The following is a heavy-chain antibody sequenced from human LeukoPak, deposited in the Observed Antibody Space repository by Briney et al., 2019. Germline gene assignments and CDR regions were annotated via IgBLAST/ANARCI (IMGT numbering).Heavy chain of an antibody. Sequence: SQTLSLTCGLSGDSVSSNYAAWNWIRQSPSRGLEWLGMTYFRSKWYNDYAVSVRSRIIITPETSRNQFSLQLNSVTPEDTAVYYCAKGSLEGGFDYWGQGSLVIFSS. D-gene: IGHD3-16*01. J-gene: IGHJ4*02. CDR1: GDSVSSNYAA. V-gene: IGHV6-1*01. CDR3: AKGSLEGGFDY. CDR2: TYFRSKWYN.